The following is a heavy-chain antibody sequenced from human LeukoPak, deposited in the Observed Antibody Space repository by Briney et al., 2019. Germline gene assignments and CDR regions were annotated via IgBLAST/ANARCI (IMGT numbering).Heavy chain of an antibody. J-gene: IGHJ4*02. CDR3: ARDSAGAYDY. D-gene: IGHD1-26*01. CDR2: IYSGGST. Sequence: GGSLRLSWAASGFTFSNYAMSWVRQAPGKGLEWVSVIYSGGSTYYADSVKGRFTISRDNSKNTLYLQMNSLRAEDTAVYYCARDSAGAYDYWGQGTLVTVSS. CDR1: GFTFSNYA. V-gene: IGHV3-66*01.